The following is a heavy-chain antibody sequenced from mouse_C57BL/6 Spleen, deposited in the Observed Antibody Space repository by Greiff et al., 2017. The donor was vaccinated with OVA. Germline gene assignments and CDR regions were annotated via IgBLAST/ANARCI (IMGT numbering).Heavy chain of an antibody. Sequence: EVQRVESGGGLVKPGGSLKLSCAASGFTFSSYAMSWVRQTPEKRLEWVATISDGGSYTYYPDNVKGRFTISRDNAKNNLYLQMSHLKSEDTAMYYCARDFDYSYFDYWGQGTTLTVAS. V-gene: IGHV5-4*01. J-gene: IGHJ2*01. CDR1: GFTFSSYA. CDR2: ISDGGSYT. D-gene: IGHD2-4*01. CDR3: ARDFDYSYFDY.